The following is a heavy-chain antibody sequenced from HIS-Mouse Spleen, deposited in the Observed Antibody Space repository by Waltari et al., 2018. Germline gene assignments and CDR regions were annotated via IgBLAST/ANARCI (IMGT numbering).Heavy chain of an antibody. V-gene: IGHV4-39*07. J-gene: IGHJ5*02. Sequence: QLQLQESGPGLVKPSETLSPTCTVPGRFISSSSYYWGWIRQPPGKGLEWIGSIYYSGSTYYNPSLKSRVTISVDTSKNQFSLKLSSVTAADTAVYYCARDYGDNWFDPWGQGTLVTVSS. D-gene: IGHD4-17*01. CDR1: GRFISSSSYY. CDR2: IYYSGST. CDR3: ARDYGDNWFDP.